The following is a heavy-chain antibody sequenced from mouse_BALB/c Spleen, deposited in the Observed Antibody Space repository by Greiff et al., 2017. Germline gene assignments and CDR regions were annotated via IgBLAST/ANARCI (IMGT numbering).Heavy chain of an antibody. CDR2: ISSGGGST. CDR1: GFAFSSYD. Sequence: EVHLVESGGGLVKPGGSLKLSCAASGFAFSSYDMSWVRQTPEKRLEWVAYISSGGGSTYYPDTVKGRFTISRDNAKNTLYLQMSSLKSEDTAMYYCARYRYFDYWGQGTTLTVSS. J-gene: IGHJ2*01. D-gene: IGHD2-14*01. V-gene: IGHV5-12-1*01. CDR3: ARYRYFDY.